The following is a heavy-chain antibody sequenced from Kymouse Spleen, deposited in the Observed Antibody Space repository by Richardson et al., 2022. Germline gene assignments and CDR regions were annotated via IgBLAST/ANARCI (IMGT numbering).Heavy chain of an antibody. J-gene: IGHJ3*02. CDR1: GFTFSSYS. CDR3: ARDRSWNYPYDAFDI. D-gene: IGHD1-7*01. CDR2: ISSSSSTI. V-gene: IGHV3-48*02. Sequence: EVQLVESGGGLVQPGGSLRLSCAASGFTFSSYSMNWVRQAPGKGLEWVSYISSSSSTIYYADSVKGRFTISRDNAKNSLYLQMNSLRDEDTAVYYCARDRSWNYPYDAFDIWGQGTMVTVSS.